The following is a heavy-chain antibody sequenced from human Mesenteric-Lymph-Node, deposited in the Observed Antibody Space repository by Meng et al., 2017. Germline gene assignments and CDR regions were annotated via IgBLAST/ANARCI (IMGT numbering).Heavy chain of an antibody. D-gene: IGHD2-21*02. CDR3: ATGVVTAVY. CDR1: GYTFTGYY. CDR2: FDPEDGET. J-gene: IGHJ4*02. V-gene: IGHV1-24*01. Sequence: ASVKVSCKASGYTFTGYYMHWVRQAPGKGLEWMGGFDPEDGETIYAQKFQGRVTMNEDTSTDTAYMELSSLRSEDTAVYYCATGVVTAVYWGQGTLVTVSS.